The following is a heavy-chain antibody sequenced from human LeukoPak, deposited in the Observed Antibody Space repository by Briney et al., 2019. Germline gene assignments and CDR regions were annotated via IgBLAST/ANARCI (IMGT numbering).Heavy chain of an antibody. Sequence: PSETLSLTCTVSGGSISSSSYYWGWIRQPPGKGLEWIGSIYYSGSTYYNPSLKSRVTISVDTSKNQFSLKLSSVTAADTAVYYRARGGSYYIYWGQGTLVTVSS. J-gene: IGHJ4*02. D-gene: IGHD1-26*01. CDR3: ARGGSYYIY. V-gene: IGHV4-39*07. CDR1: GGSISSSSYY. CDR2: IYYSGST.